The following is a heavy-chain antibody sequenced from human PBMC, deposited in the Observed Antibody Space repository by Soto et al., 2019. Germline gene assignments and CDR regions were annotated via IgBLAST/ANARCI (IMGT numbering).Heavy chain of an antibody. J-gene: IGHJ4*02. CDR3: ARGPYYGSGTLDF. D-gene: IGHD3-10*01. Sequence: QVQLVESGGNMVQPGWSLTVSCAASGFTFNTFGMHWARQAPGKGLEWVAVISYDGSDEYYADSVKGRFTISRDNSMNTLSLPMNSLSVDDTGVYYWARGPYYGSGTLDFWGQGTLVTVSS. CDR1: GFTFNTFG. CDR2: ISYDGSDE. V-gene: IGHV3-30*03.